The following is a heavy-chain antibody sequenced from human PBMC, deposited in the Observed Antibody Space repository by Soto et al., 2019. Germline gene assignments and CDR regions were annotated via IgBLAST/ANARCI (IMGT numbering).Heavy chain of an antibody. V-gene: IGHV3-9*01. CDR3: ARVLIAVAGTGWFDP. D-gene: IGHD6-19*01. Sequence: GGSLRLSCAASGFTFDDYAMHWVRQAPGKGLEWVPGISWNSGSIGYADSVKGRFTISRDNAKNSLYLQMNSLRAEDTAVYYCARVLIAVAGTGWFDPWGQGTLVTVSS. J-gene: IGHJ5*02. CDR1: GFTFDDYA. CDR2: ISWNSGSI.